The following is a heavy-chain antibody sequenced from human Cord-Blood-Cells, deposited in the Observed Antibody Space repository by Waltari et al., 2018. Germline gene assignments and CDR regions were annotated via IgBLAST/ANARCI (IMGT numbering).Heavy chain of an antibody. V-gene: IGHV4-30-2*01. J-gene: IGHJ4*02. CDR1: GGSIRRGCYS. D-gene: IGHD3-10*01. Sequence: QLQLQESGSGLVKPSQTLSLTCAVSGGSIRRGCYSWTWIRQPPGKGLEWIGYIYHSGSIYYNPSLKSRVTISVDRSKNQFSLKLSSVTAADTAVYYCARDRGVQGVIDYWGQGTLVTVSS. CDR2: IYHSGSI. CDR3: ARDRGVQGVIDY.